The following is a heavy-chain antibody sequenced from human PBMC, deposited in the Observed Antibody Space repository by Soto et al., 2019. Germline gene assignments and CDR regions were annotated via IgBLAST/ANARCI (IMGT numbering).Heavy chain of an antibody. CDR2: ISRTGENT. Sequence: EVQLLESGGGLVQPGGSLRLSCEASGFTFTSYALSWVRQSPGKGLEWVSAISRTGENTHYADSVKGRFTMSRDNSRTTLYLQMNSLRAEDTAVYYCVKLRTDWVNDAFEMWGQRTKVTVSS. V-gene: IGHV3-23*01. D-gene: IGHD3-9*01. CDR1: GFTFTSYA. CDR3: VKLRTDWVNDAFEM. J-gene: IGHJ3*02.